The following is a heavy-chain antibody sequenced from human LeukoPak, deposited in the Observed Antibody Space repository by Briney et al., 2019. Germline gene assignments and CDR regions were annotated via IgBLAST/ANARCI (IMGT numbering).Heavy chain of an antibody. D-gene: IGHD5-12*01. V-gene: IGHV1-2*02. CDR1: GYTLTSYY. Sequence: GASVKVSCKASGYTLTSYYMHWVRQAPGQGLEWMGWINPNSGGTGYAQKFQGRVTMTRDTTISTAYMELSSLISDDTAVYYCARMVRYSGYENWGQGTLVTVSS. J-gene: IGHJ4*02. CDR3: ARMVRYSGYEN. CDR2: INPNSGGT.